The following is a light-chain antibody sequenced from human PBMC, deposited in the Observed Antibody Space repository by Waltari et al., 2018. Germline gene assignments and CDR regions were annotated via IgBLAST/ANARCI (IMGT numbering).Light chain of an antibody. CDR1: QGIRDD. CDR3: LQDHSYPRT. J-gene: IGKJ1*01. Sequence: AIQMTQSPSSLSASVGDRVTITCRPSQGIRDDLGWYQQKPGNAPKLLIYCTSILQSGVPSLFSGSGSDTDFTLTISRLQPEDFATYYFLQDHSYPRTFGQGTRVEIK. CDR2: CTS. V-gene: IGKV1-6*01.